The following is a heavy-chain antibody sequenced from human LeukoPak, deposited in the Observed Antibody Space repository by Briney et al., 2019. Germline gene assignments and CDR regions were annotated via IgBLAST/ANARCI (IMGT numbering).Heavy chain of an antibody. J-gene: IGHJ4*02. CDR2: INHSGST. V-gene: IGHV4-39*07. Sequence: PSETLSLTCTVSGGSISSSIYYWGWIRQPPGKGLEWIGEINHSGSTNYNPSLKSRVTISVDTSKNQFSLKLSSVTAADTAVYYCARRGGSGSRGDYYFDYWGQGTLVTVSS. D-gene: IGHD3-10*01. CDR3: ARRGGSGSRGDYYFDY. CDR1: GGSISSSIYY.